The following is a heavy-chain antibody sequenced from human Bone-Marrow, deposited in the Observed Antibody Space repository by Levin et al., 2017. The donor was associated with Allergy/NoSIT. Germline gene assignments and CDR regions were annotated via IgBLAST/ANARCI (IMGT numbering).Heavy chain of an antibody. D-gene: IGHD2-2*01. V-gene: IGHV1-18*01. CDR1: GYTFTSYG. Sequence: VASVKVSCKASGYTFTSYGLSWVRQAPGQGLEWMGWITPYNDNTNYAQTLQGRVIMTTDTSTTTAYMELRSLQSDDTAVYYCARYSDLAPGAYEQHYYGLDVWGQGTTITVSS. CDR2: ITPYNDNT. CDR3: ARYSDLAPGAYEQHYYGLDV. J-gene: IGHJ6*02.